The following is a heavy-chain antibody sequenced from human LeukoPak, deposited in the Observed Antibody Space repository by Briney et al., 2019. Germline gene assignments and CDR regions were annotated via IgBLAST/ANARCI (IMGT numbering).Heavy chain of an antibody. J-gene: IGHJ3*02. CDR3: AKDKGKNVTPGAFDI. V-gene: IGHV3-9*01. D-gene: IGHD4-23*01. CDR2: ISWNSGSI. Sequence: GGSLRLSCAASGFTFDDYAMHWVRQAPGKGLEWVSGISWNSGSIGYADSVKGRFTISRDNAKNSLYLQMNSLRAEDTALYYCAKDKGKNVTPGAFDIWGQGTMVTVSS. CDR1: GFTFDDYA.